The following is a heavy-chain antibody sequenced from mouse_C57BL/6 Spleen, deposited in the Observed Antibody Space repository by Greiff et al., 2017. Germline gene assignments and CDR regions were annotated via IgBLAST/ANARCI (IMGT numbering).Heavy chain of an antibody. CDR3: ASYSNYLYFDY. Sequence: EVKLMESGGGLVKPGGSLKLSCAASGFTFSSYAMSWVRQTPEKRLEWVATISDGGSYTYYPDNVKGRFTISRDNAKNNLYLQMSHLKSEDTAMYYCASYSNYLYFDYWGQGTTLTVSS. CDR2: ISDGGSYT. D-gene: IGHD2-5*01. V-gene: IGHV5-4*03. CDR1: GFTFSSYA. J-gene: IGHJ2*01.